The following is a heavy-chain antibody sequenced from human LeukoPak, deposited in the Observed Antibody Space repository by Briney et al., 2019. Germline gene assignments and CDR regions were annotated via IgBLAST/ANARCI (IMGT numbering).Heavy chain of an antibody. CDR2: INHSGST. D-gene: IGHD2-15*01. J-gene: IGHJ4*02. V-gene: IGHV4-34*01. CDR3: ARGGSDVVVVVAATPGGIDY. CDR1: GGSFSGYY. Sequence: SETLSLTCAVYGGSFSGYYWSWIRQPPGKGLEWIGEINHSGSTNYNPSLKSRVTISVDTSKSQFSLKLSSVTAADTAVYYCARGGSDVVVVVAATPGGIDYWGQGTLVTVSS.